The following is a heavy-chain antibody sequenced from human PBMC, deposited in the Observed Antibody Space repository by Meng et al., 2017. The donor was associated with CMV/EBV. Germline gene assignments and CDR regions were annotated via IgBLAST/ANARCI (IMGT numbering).Heavy chain of an antibody. V-gene: IGHV4-34*01. CDR1: GGSFSGYY. CDR2: INHSGST. Sequence: SETLSLTCAVYGGSFSGYYWSWIRQPPGKGLEWIGEINHSGSTNYNPSLKSRVTISVDTSKNQFSLKLSSVTAADTAAYYCASLSTMIVVENWGQGTLVTVSS. CDR3: ASLSTMIVVEN. J-gene: IGHJ4*02. D-gene: IGHD3-22*01.